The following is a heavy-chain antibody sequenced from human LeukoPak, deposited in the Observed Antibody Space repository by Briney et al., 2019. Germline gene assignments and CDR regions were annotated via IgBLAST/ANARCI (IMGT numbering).Heavy chain of an antibody. CDR3: ARGSFCTDGVCYSPRRFDY. D-gene: IGHD2-8*01. V-gene: IGHV3-48*03. CDR1: GFTFSNYE. CDR2: ISTGGSIN. Sequence: PGGSLRLSCAASGFTFSNYEMNWVRQAPGKGLEWVSYISTGGSINYYADSVKGRFTISRDSAKNSLFLQMNSLRAEDTAVYYCARGSFCTDGVCYSPRRFDYWGQGTLVTVSS. J-gene: IGHJ4*02.